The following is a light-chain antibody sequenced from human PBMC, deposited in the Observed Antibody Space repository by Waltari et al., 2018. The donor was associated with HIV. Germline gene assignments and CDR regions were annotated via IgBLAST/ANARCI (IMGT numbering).Light chain of an antibody. CDR2: DAS. CDR1: QTIGNS. Sequence: EIVLTQSPANLSLSPGETATLPCRASQTIGNSLAWYVQKPGLAPRRLIYDASTRAAGVPDRFTGSGSGTNFTLTISTLEAEDVGIYYCQQRTNWPLYTFGQGTKLEVK. CDR3: QQRTNWPLYT. V-gene: IGKV3-11*01. J-gene: IGKJ2*01.